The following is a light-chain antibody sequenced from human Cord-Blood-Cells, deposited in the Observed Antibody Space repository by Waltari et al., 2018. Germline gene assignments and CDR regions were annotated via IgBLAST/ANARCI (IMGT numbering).Light chain of an antibody. V-gene: IGKV4-1*01. CDR3: QQYYNSAYS. Sequence: DIVMTQSPDSLAVSLGERATINCKASQSVLYSSNNKNYLAWYQQKTGQPPKLLIYWASTREYCVPAPISGGGSWTDYTLTISSLQDADVSVYYCQQYYNSAYSFGQGTKLEIK. CDR2: WAS. CDR1: QSVLYSSNNKNY. J-gene: IGKJ2*03.